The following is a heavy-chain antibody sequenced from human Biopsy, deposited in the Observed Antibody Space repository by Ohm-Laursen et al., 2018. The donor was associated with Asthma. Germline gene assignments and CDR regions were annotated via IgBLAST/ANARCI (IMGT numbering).Heavy chain of an antibody. Sequence: PGTPSLTCSVYGGSISSFYWSWIRQSPEKGLEWMGYVYWTGSTNYNPSLKSRITMSVDTSKNRMFLELTSVTAADTAIYYCVRAVRNEQWLAPFDYWGQGKPVTVSS. CDR1: GGSISSFY. CDR3: VRAVRNEQWLAPFDY. J-gene: IGHJ4*02. CDR2: VYWTGST. D-gene: IGHD6-19*01. V-gene: IGHV4-59*01.